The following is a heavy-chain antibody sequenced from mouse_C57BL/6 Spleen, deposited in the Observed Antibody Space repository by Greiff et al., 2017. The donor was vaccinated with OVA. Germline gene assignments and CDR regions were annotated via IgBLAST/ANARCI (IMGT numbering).Heavy chain of an antibody. J-gene: IGHJ2*01. CDR2: IYPGDGDT. CDR1: GYAFSSSW. V-gene: IGHV1-82*01. Sequence: VKLQESGPELVKPGASVKISCKASGYAFSSSWMNWVKQRPGKGLEWIGRIYPGDGDTNYNGKFKGKATLTADKSSSTAYMQLSSLTSEDSAVYFCARYYGSSSYYFDYWGQGTTLTVSS. D-gene: IGHD1-1*01. CDR3: ARYYGSSSYYFDY.